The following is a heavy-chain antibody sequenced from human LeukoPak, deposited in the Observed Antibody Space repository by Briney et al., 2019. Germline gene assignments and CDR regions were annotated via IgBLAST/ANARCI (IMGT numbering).Heavy chain of an antibody. CDR3: ARDKGDYGDYYWFDP. CDR2: IYPSGNT. J-gene: IGHJ5*02. D-gene: IGHD4-17*01. V-gene: IGHV4-4*07. Sequence: PSETLSLTCSVSGGSFSSYFWSWVRQPAGKGLEWIGRIYPSGNTNYNPSLKSRVTISVDTSKNQFSLKLRSVTAADTAVYYCARDKGDYGDYYWFDPWGQGTLVTVSS. CDR1: GGSFSSYF.